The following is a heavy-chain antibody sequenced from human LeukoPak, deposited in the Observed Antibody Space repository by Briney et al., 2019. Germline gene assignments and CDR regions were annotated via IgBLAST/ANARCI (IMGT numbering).Heavy chain of an antibody. V-gene: IGHV1-2*02. CDR1: GYTFTGYY. CDR3: ARDTSRDEDIVVVPAAREGTGY. J-gene: IGHJ4*02. Sequence: GASVKVSCKASGYTFTGYYMHWVRQAPGQGLEWMGWINPNSGGTNYAQKLQGRVTMTRDTSISTAYMELSRLRSDDTAVYYCARDTSRDEDIVVVPAAREGTGYWGQGTLVTVSS. D-gene: IGHD2-2*01. CDR2: INPNSGGT.